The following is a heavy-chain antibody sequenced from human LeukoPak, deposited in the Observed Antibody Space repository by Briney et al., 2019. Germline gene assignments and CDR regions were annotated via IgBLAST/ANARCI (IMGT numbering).Heavy chain of an antibody. Sequence: SVKVSCKASGGTFSSYAISWVRQAPGQGLEWMGGIIPIFGTANYAQKFQGRVTITTDESTSTAYMELSSLRSEDTAVHYCARDYIQDLNNWFDPWGQGTLVTVSS. D-gene: IGHD3/OR15-3a*01. V-gene: IGHV1-69*05. CDR1: GGTFSSYA. CDR2: IIPIFGTA. CDR3: ARDYIQDLNNWFDP. J-gene: IGHJ5*02.